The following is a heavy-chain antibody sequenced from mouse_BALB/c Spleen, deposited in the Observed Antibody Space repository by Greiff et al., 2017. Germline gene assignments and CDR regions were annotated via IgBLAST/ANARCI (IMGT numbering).Heavy chain of an antibody. D-gene: IGHD2-2*01. J-gene: IGHJ4*01. V-gene: IGHV1-69*02. CDR3: ARYGYAGYYYAMDY. Sequence: VQLQQPGAELVKPGASVKLSCKASGYTFTSYWMHWVKQRPGQGLEWIGEIDPSDSYTNYNQKFKGKATLTVDKSSSTAYMQLSSLTSEDSAVYYCARYGYAGYYYAMDYWGQGTSVTVSS. CDR1: GYTFTSYW. CDR2: IDPSDSYT.